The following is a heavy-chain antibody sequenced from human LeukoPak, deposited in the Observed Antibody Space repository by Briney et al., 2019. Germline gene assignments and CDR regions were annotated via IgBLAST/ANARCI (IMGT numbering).Heavy chain of an antibody. D-gene: IGHD3-22*01. V-gene: IGHV4-59*08. CDR1: GGSISGYF. CDR3: ARHYYDRSGYYYFDY. CDR2: IYYGGST. J-gene: IGHJ4*02. Sequence: PSETLSLTCTVSGGSISGYFWSWIRQPPGKGLDYIGYIYYGGSTHYNPSLENRVTLSVDTSKNQFPPNLRSVTASLTAVYVCARHYYDRSGYYYFDYWGQGTLVTVSS.